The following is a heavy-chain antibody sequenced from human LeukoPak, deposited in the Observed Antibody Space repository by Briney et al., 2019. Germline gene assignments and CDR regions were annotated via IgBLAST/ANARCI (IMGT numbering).Heavy chain of an antibody. J-gene: IGHJ6*03. Sequence: ASVKVSCKASGYTFTSYDMHWVRQAPGQGLEWMGIINPSGGSTSYAQKFQGRVTMTRDMSTSTVYMELSSLRSEDTAVYYCARAYSSSWYVDYYYMDVWGKGTTVTVSS. CDR1: GYTFTSYD. CDR2: INPSGGST. CDR3: ARAYSSSWYVDYYYMDV. V-gene: IGHV1-46*01. D-gene: IGHD6-13*01.